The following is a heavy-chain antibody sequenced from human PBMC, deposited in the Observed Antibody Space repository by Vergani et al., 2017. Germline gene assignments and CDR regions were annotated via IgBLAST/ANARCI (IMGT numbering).Heavy chain of an antibody. D-gene: IGHD5-24*01. J-gene: IGHJ4*02. Sequence: EVQLAESGGGFFQPGGSLRLSCAASGFSLSRFWMSWVRQAPEKGLEWVAHISPDGSATSYVDSVKGRFTISKDISKNTLYLQMNSLRGDDTAVYYCARETRDTPSSLDYWGQGTLVTVSS. CDR2: ISPDGSAT. CDR1: GFSLSRFW. CDR3: ARETRDTPSSLDY. V-gene: IGHV3-7*01.